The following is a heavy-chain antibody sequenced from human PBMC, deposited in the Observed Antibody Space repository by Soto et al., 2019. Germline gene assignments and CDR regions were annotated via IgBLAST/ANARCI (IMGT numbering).Heavy chain of an antibody. D-gene: IGHD2-15*01. CDR3: AKAWIVVVVAATVPFDY. J-gene: IGHJ4*02. CDR2: INPKSGGT. Sequence: ASVKVSCKASGYSFTDYHIHWVRQAPGQGLEWLGRINPKSGGTSTAQKFQGWVTMTRDRSISTVYMELTRLRSDDTAVYYCAKAWIVVVVAATVPFDYWGQGTLVTVSS. V-gene: IGHV1-2*04. CDR1: GYSFTDYH.